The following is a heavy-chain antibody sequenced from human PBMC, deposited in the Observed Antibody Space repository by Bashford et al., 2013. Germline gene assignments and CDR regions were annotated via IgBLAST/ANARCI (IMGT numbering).Heavy chain of an antibody. CDR3: ARGRGGNSGINYYYYYYMDV. Sequence: GGSLRLSCAASGFTFSSYGMHWVRQAPGKGLEWVAVIWYDGSNKYYADSVKGRFTISRDNSKNTLYLQMNSLRAEDTAVYYCARGRGGNSGINYYYYYYMDVWGKGPRSPSP. CDR2: IWYDGSNK. D-gene: IGHD4-23*01. J-gene: IGHJ6*03. CDR1: GFTFSSYG. V-gene: IGHV3-33*01.